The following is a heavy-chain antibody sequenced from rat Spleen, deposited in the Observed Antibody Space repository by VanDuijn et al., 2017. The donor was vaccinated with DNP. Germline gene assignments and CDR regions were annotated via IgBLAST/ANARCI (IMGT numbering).Heavy chain of an antibody. D-gene: IGHD1-1*01. CDR1: GFTFSDFY. V-gene: IGHV5-22*01. CDR3: ARGVYYYSATYWYFDF. CDR2: ITNAGSST. Sequence: EVQLVESGGGLVQPGRSLRLSCAASGFTFSDFYMAWVRQAPKKDLEWVASITNAGSSTYFGDSGKGRFTISRDNAKSTLYLHMNSLGSEDTATYYCARGVYYYSATYWYFDFWGPGTMVTVSS. J-gene: IGHJ1*01.